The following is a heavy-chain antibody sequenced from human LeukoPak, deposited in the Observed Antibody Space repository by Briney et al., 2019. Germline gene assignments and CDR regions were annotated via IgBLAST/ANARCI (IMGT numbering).Heavy chain of an antibody. CDR3: ANTNDRDGDFNSDY. V-gene: IGHV3-23*01. J-gene: IGHJ4*02. D-gene: IGHD1-1*01. Sequence: GGSLRLSCAASGFTFSSYAMSWVRQAPGKGLEWVSAISGSGGSTYYADSVKGRFTISRDNSKNTLYLQMSSLRAEDTAVYYCANTNDRDGDFNSDYWGQGTLVTVSA. CDR1: GFTFSSYA. CDR2: ISGSGGST.